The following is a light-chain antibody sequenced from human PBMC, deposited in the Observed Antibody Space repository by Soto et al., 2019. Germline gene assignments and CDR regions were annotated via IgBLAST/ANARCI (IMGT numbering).Light chain of an antibody. Sequence: EIVLTQSPDTLSLSPGERATLCCRASRVAYNGYLAWYQQRPGQAPRLLIYGVFRRANGIPDRFSGSGFGTDFTLTITRLEPEDFAVYYCQHYGHPQWTFGQGTKVEIK. V-gene: IGKV3-20*01. CDR2: GVF. J-gene: IGKJ1*01. CDR3: QHYGHPQWT. CDR1: RVAYNGY.